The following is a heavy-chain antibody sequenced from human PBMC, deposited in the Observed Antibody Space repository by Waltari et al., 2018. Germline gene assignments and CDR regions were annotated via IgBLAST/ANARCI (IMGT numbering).Heavy chain of an antibody. J-gene: IGHJ4*02. CDR2: IYDSGST. CDR1: GYSVSSTNYY. CDR3: ASTSPTYDYFDY. D-gene: IGHD1-26*01. Sequence: QVQLQESGPGLVKPSETLSLTCTVPGYSVSSTNYYWTWIRQPPGRGLEWIGYIYDSGSTNYNPSLESRVTMSVDTSKRQFSLRLSSVTAADTAVYYWASTSPTYDYFDYWGQGILVTVSS. V-gene: IGHV4-61*01.